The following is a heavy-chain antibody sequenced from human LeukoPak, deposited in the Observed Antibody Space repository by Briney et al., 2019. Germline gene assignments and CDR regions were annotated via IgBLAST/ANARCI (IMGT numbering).Heavy chain of an antibody. CDR3: VRDCSASSSGYYFLGY. Sequence: GGSLRLSCAASGFTFSSYAMHWVRQAPGKGLEWVAVISYDGSNKYYADSVKGRFTISRDNSKDTVYLQMNSLRAEDTAVYYCVRDCSASSSGYYFLGYWGQGTLVTVSS. J-gene: IGHJ4*02. CDR1: GFTFSSYA. D-gene: IGHD3-22*01. V-gene: IGHV3-30*14. CDR2: ISYDGSNK.